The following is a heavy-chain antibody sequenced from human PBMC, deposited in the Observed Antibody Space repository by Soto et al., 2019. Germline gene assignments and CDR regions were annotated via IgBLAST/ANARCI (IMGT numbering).Heavy chain of an antibody. V-gene: IGHV3-21*01. Sequence: EVQLVESGGGLVKPGGSLRLSCAASGFTFSSYSRNWVRQAPGKGLEWVSSISSSSSYIYYADSVKGRFTISRDNAKNLLYLQMNSLRAEDTAVYYCARSRLGVRGVISYYYYGMDVWGQGTTVTVSS. CDR3: ARSRLGVRGVISYYYYGMDV. CDR2: ISSSSSYI. CDR1: GFTFSSYS. J-gene: IGHJ6*02. D-gene: IGHD3-10*01.